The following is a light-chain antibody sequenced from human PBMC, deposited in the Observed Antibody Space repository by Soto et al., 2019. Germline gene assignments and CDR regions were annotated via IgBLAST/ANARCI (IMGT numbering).Light chain of an antibody. CDR1: QTFRNNY. CDR3: QQFSSYPLT. CDR2: DAS. V-gene: IGKV3-20*01. J-gene: IGKJ4*01. Sequence: EIVLTQPPGTLSLSPGERATLSCRAGQTFRNNYLAWYQQKPGQAPRLLIYDASSRATGIPDRFSGGGSGTDFTLTISRLEPEDFAVYYCQQFSSYPLTFGGGTKVDI.